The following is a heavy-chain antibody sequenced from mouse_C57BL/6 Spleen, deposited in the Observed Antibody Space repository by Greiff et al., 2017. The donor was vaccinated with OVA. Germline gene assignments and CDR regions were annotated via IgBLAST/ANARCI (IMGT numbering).Heavy chain of an antibody. CDR1: GYTFTDYN. CDR2: INPNNGGT. Sequence: VQLQQSGPELVKPGASVKIPCKASGYTFTDYNMDWVKQSPGQSLEWIGDINPNNGGTIYNQKFKGKATLTVDKSSSTAYMELRSLTSEDTAVYYCARGYYGSSSYWYFDVWGTGTTVTVSS. CDR3: ARGYYGSSSYWYFDV. J-gene: IGHJ1*03. D-gene: IGHD1-1*01. V-gene: IGHV1-18*01.